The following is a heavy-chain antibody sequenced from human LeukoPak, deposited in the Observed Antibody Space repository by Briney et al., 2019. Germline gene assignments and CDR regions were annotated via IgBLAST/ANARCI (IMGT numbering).Heavy chain of an antibody. Sequence: GESLKISCKGSGYSFTSYWIGWVRQMPGKCLEWMGIIYPGDSDTRYSPSFQGQVTISADKSISTAYLQWSSLKASDTAMYYCARPTHDYGDSNYSDYWGQGTLVTVSS. CDR1: GYSFTSYW. CDR3: ARPTHDYGDSNYSDY. V-gene: IGHV5-51*01. D-gene: IGHD4-17*01. CDR2: IYPGDSDT. J-gene: IGHJ4*02.